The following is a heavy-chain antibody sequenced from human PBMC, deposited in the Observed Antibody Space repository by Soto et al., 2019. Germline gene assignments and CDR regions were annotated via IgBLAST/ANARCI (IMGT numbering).Heavy chain of an antibody. J-gene: IGHJ4*02. Sequence: QVQLVEWGGGVVQPGRSLRISCAASGFTFTTYDMHWVRQAPGKGLEWVAHIWYDGSNKYYADSVKGRFTISRDNSKGTVSLQMYRLRAEDTAVYYSARDRSMSLTEWGQGTLVTVSS. CDR2: IWYDGSNK. V-gene: IGHV3-33*01. D-gene: IGHD3-22*01. CDR1: GFTFTTYD. CDR3: ARDRSMSLTE.